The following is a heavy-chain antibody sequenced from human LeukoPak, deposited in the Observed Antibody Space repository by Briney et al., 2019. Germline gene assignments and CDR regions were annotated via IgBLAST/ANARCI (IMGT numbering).Heavy chain of an antibody. CDR2: INSDGSIT. Sequence: GGPLRLSCAASGFTFSRNWMHWVRQAPGKGLVWVSRINSDGSITNYADSVKGRFTISRDNAKNTLYLQMSSLRAEDTAVYYCAKIDACWGHGTLVTGAS. V-gene: IGHV3-74*01. CDR3: AKIDAC. J-gene: IGHJ4*01. CDR1: GFTFSRNW. D-gene: IGHD2-2*01.